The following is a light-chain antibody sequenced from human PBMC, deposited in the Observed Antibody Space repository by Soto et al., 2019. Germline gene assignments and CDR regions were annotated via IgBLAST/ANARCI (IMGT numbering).Light chain of an antibody. CDR3: QQYAVTPYT. V-gene: IGKV4-1*01. Sequence: DIVMTQSPDSLAVSLGEGATINCKSSQSVLYSANNRNHLAWYQKKPGQPPKLLLYWASTRESGVPDRFSGSGSATDFTLSISSLQTEDVAVYYCQQYAVTPYTFGQGNKVEIK. J-gene: IGKJ2*01. CDR1: QSVLYSANNRNH. CDR2: WAS.